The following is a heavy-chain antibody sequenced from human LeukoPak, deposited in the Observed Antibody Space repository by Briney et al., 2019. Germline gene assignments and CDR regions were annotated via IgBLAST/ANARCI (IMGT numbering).Heavy chain of an antibody. CDR3: ARDWFTRLGELSPDRAFDY. D-gene: IGHD3-16*02. CDR2: INWNGGST. J-gene: IGHJ4*02. CDR1: GFTFDDSV. V-gene: IGHV3-20*04. Sequence: GSQRLSCAASGFTFDDSVMSWVRQAPGKGLEWVSGINWNGGSTGYADSVKGRFTISRDNAKNSLYLQMNSLRAEDTAFYYCARDWFTRLGELSPDRAFDYWGQGTLVTVSS.